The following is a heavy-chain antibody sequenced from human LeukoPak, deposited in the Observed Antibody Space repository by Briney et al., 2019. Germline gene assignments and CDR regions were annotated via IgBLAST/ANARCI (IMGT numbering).Heavy chain of an antibody. J-gene: IGHJ4*02. CDR3: ARDPSAYSGSYYGFDH. D-gene: IGHD1-26*01. V-gene: IGHV1-18*01. Sequence: ASVKVSCKASGYTFTSYGISWVRQAPGQGLEWMGWISAYNGNTNYAQKLQGRVTMTTDTSTSTAYMELRSLRSDDTAVYYCARDPSAYSGSYYGFDHWGQGTLVTVSS. CDR1: GYTFTSYG. CDR2: ISAYNGNT.